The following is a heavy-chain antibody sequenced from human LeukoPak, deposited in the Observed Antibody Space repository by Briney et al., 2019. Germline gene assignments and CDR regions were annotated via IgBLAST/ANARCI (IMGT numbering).Heavy chain of an antibody. CDR3: VRRDVYNRLNDY. CDR2: ISAYNGNT. Sequence: ASVKVSCKASGYTFTSYGISWVRQAPGQGLEWMGWISAYNGNTNFAQKLQGRVTMTTDTSTSTAYMELRSLRSDDTAAYYCVRRDVYNRLNDYWGQGTLVTVSS. J-gene: IGHJ4*02. CDR1: GYTFTSYG. V-gene: IGHV1-18*01. D-gene: IGHD5-24*01.